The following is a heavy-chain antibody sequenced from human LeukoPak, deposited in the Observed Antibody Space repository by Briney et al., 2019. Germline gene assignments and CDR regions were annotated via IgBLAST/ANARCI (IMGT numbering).Heavy chain of an antibody. CDR3: ARGPDYGDYEGPNFDY. D-gene: IGHD4-17*01. Sequence: SVKVSCKASGGTFSSYAISRVRQAPGQGLEWMGGIIPIFGTANYAQKFQGRVTITADESTSTAYMELSSLRSEDTAVYYCARGPDYGDYEGPNFDYWGQGTLVTVSS. J-gene: IGHJ4*02. CDR1: GGTFSSYA. CDR2: IIPIFGTA. V-gene: IGHV1-69*13.